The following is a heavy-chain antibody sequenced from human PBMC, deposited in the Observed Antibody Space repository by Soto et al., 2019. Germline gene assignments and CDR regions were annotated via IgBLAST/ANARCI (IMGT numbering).Heavy chain of an antibody. CDR1: GGSISSYY. CDR3: AREIRDSSGYYDY. J-gene: IGHJ4*02. Sequence: QVQLQESGPGLVKPSETLSLTCTVSGGSISSYYWSWIRQPPGKGLEWIGYIYYSGSTNYNPSLKSRVTISVDTSKNPCSLKLSSVTAADTAVYYCAREIRDSSGYYDYWGQGTLVTVSS. D-gene: IGHD3-22*01. CDR2: IYYSGST. V-gene: IGHV4-59*01.